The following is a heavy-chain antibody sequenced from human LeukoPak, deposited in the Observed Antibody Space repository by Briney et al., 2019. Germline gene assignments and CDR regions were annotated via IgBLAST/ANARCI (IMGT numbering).Heavy chain of an antibody. CDR1: GFTVSSNY. V-gene: IGHV3-66*01. CDR3: TRDNGYYDY. J-gene: IGHJ4*02. D-gene: IGHD4-17*01. CDR2: IYSGGST. Sequence: GGSLRLSCAASGFTVSSNYMSWVRQAPVKGLEWVSVIYSGGSTYYADSVKGRFTISRNNSKNTLYLQMSSLRAEDTAVYYCTRDNGYYDYWGQGTLVTVSS.